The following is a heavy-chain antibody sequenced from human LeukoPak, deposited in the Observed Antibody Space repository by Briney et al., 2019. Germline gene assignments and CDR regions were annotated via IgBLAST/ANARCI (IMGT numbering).Heavy chain of an antibody. Sequence: GGSLRLSCAAAGFTFSDYYMSWIRQAAGKGLEWVSYISSSGSTIYYADSVKGRFTISRDNAKNSLYLQMNSLRAEDTAVYFCARVGALSSSWLLYWGQGTLVTVSS. CDR2: ISSSGSTI. V-gene: IGHV3-11*04. J-gene: IGHJ4*02. CDR3: ARVGALSSSWLLY. CDR1: GFTFSDYY. D-gene: IGHD6-13*01.